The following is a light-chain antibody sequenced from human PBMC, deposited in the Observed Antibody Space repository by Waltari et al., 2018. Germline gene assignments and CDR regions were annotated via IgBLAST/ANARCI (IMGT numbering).Light chain of an antibody. CDR2: DAN. CDR1: VSAIGRYHY. CDR3: SSYTSTTTPFV. Sequence: QSALTQPLPVSGSPGQPITNSCTGPVSAIGRYHYYPCYKQHPGKALKLIIYDANNRPSGISDRFSGSKSANTASLTISGLQVEDEADYFCSSYTSTTTPFVFGSGTKVTVL. V-gene: IGLV2-14*03. J-gene: IGLJ1*01.